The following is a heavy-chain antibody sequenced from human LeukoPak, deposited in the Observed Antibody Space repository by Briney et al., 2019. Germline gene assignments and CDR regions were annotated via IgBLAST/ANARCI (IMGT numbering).Heavy chain of an antibody. V-gene: IGHV4-4*07. Sequence: PSETPSLTCTVSGGSISGYYWSWIRQPAGKGLEWIGRIYTSGSTNYNPSLKSRVTMSVDTSKNQFSLKLSSVTAADTAVYYCARDGSSSGYTYYYYYYGMDVWGQGTTVTVSS. J-gene: IGHJ6*02. CDR1: GGSISGYY. CDR3: ARDGSSSGYTYYYYYYGMDV. CDR2: IYTSGST. D-gene: IGHD3-22*01.